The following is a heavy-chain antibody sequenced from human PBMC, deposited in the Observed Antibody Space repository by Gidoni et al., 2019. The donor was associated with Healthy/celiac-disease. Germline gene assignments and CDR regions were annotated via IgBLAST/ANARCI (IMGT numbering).Heavy chain of an antibody. V-gene: IGHV3-23*01. Sequence: EVQLLESGGGLVQPGGSLRLSCAASGFTFSSYAMSWVRQAPGKGLEWVSAISGSGGSTYYADSVKGRFTISRDNSKNTLYLQMNSLRAEDTAVYYCAKEGWFGELLPIRWYFDLWGRGTLVTVSS. CDR2: ISGSGGST. CDR1: GFTFSSYA. CDR3: AKEGWFGELLPIRWYFDL. J-gene: IGHJ2*01. D-gene: IGHD3-10*01.